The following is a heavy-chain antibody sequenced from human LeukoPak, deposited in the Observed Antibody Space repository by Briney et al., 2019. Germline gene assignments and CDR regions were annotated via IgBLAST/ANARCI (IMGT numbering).Heavy chain of an antibody. CDR3: ARAPYGVRMVVDAFDI. CDR1: GGSISSGGYS. J-gene: IGHJ3*02. V-gene: IGHV4-30-2*01. CDR2: IYHSGST. D-gene: IGHD2-15*01. Sequence: PSETLSLTCAVSGGSISSGGYSWSWIRQPPGKGLEWIGYIYHSGSTYCNPSLKSRVTISVDRSKNQFSLKLSSVTAADTAVYYCARAPYGVRMVVDAFDIWGQGTMVTVSS.